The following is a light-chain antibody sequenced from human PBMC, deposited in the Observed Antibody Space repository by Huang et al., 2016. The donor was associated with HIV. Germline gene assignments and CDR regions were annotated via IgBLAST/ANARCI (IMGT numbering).Light chain of an antibody. V-gene: IGKV3D-15*01. J-gene: IGKJ4*01. CDR3: QQYDNWPPGLT. CDR2: DTS. Sequence: EIMMTQSPATLSVSPGGRATLSCRASQNVRNNLAGYQQKTGQAPRLLIYDTSTRASGIPARFSGSGSGTEFTLTISGLQSEDFAFYYCQQYDNWPPGLTFGGGTKIEI. CDR1: QNVRNN.